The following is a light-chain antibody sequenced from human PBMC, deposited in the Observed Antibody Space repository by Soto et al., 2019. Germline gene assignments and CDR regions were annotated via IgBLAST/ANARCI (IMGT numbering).Light chain of an antibody. V-gene: IGLV2-14*01. J-gene: IGLJ2*01. CDR3: SSYTNSRTLAV. CDR2: DVT. Sequence: QSALTQPASVSGSPGQSITISCTGTSSDVGGYNYVSWYQQHPGKAPKLMIYDVTNRPSGVSNRFSGSKSGNTASLTISGLQAEDEADYYCSSYTNSRTLAVFGGGTKLTVL. CDR1: SSDVGGYNY.